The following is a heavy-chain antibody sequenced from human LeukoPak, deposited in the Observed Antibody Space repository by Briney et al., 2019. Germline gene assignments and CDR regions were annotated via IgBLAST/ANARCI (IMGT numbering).Heavy chain of an antibody. CDR2: IYSGGST. D-gene: IGHD2-15*01. CDR1: GFTVSSNY. CDR3: ASNPPYCSGGSCYGPGFDY. V-gene: IGHV3-53*01. Sequence: GGSLRLSCAASGFTVSSNYMSWVRQAPGKGLEWVSVIYSGGSTYYADSVKGRFTISRDNSKNTLYLQMNSLRAEDTAVYYCASNPPYCSGGSCYGPGFDYWGQGTLVTVSS. J-gene: IGHJ4*02.